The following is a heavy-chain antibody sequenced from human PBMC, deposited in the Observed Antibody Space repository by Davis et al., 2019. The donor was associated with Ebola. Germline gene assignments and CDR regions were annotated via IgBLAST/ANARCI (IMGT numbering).Heavy chain of an antibody. CDR2: INPSGGST. CDR3: ASLSTVVTPGFDY. Sequence: ASVKVSCKASGYTFTSYYMHWVRQAPGQGLEWMGIINPSGGSTNYAQKFQGRVTITADESTSTAYMELSSLRSEDTAVYYCASLSTVVTPGFDYWGQGTLVTVSS. D-gene: IGHD4-23*01. J-gene: IGHJ4*02. CDR1: GYTFTSYY. V-gene: IGHV1-46*01.